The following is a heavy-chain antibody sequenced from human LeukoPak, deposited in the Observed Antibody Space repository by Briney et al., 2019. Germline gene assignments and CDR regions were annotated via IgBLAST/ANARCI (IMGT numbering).Heavy chain of an antibody. CDR2: INHSRST. V-gene: IGHV4-34*01. D-gene: IGHD3-3*01. Sequence: SETLSLTCAVYGGSFSGYYWSWIRQPPGKGLEWIGEINHSRSTNYNPSLKSRVTISVDTSKKQFSLKLSSVTDADTAVYYCARGGRLARITIFGVVTHRSALVDYWGQGTLVTVSS. J-gene: IGHJ4*02. CDR1: GGSFSGYY. CDR3: ARGGRLARITIFGVVTHRSALVDY.